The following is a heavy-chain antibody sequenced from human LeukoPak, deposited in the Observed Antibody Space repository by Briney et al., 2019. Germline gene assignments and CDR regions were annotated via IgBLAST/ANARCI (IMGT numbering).Heavy chain of an antibody. J-gene: IGHJ4*02. V-gene: IGHV1-2*02. CDR1: GYTFTVYY. D-gene: IGHD3-3*01. Sequence: ASVKVSCKASGYTFTVYYMHWVRQAPGHGLEWMGWINPNSGGTNYAQKFQGRVTMTSDTSISTAYMELSRLRSDDTAVYYCAKGYKIFDAVSLDDWGQGTLVPVS. CDR3: AKGYKIFDAVSLDD. CDR2: INPNSGGT.